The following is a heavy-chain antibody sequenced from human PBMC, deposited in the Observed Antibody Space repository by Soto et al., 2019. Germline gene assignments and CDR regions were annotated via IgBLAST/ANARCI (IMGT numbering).Heavy chain of an antibody. J-gene: IGHJ6*04. V-gene: IGHV3-11*05. Sequence: QVQLVESGGGLVKPGGSLRLSCAASGFTFSDYYMSWIRQAPGKGLEWVSYISSSSSYTNYADSVKGRFTISRDNAKNSLLLQLTSVRAEDRAVYSGARDLPRVGGVNPSGMDVGGKGTTVTVSS. D-gene: IGHD3-16*01. CDR1: GFTFSDYY. CDR3: ARDLPRVGGVNPSGMDV. CDR2: ISSSSSYT.